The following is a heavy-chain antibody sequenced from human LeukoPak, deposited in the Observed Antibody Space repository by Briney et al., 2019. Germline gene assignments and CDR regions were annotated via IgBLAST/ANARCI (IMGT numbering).Heavy chain of an antibody. CDR1: GFTFSSCG. D-gene: IGHD3-3*01. J-gene: IGHJ4*02. CDR2: ISGSSTYI. V-gene: IGHV3-21*01. Sequence: GGSLRLSCAASGFTFSSCGMNWVRQAPGKGLEWVSSISGSSTYIYYADSVKGRFTISRDNAKNSLYLQMNSLRAEDTAVYYCARGSEWASGVSDYWGQGTLVTVSS. CDR3: ARGSEWASGVSDY.